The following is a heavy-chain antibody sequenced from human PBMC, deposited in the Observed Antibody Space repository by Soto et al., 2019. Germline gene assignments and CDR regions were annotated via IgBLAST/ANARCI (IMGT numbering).Heavy chain of an antibody. Sequence: SETLSLTCTVPGVSISSYYWSWIRQPPGKGVEWIGYIYYCGSTNYNPSLKSRVTISVDTSKNQFSLKLSSVTAADTAVYYCASSWGYCSGGSCYKPRYFQHWGQGTLVTVS. V-gene: IGHV4-59*08. J-gene: IGHJ1*01. D-gene: IGHD2-15*01. CDR2: IYYCGST. CDR3: ASSWGYCSGGSCYKPRYFQH. CDR1: GVSISSYY.